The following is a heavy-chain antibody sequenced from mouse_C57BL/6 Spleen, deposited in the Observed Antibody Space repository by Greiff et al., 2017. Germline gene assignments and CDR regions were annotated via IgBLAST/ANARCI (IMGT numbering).Heavy chain of an antibody. Sequence: EVQRVESGGGLVKPGGSLTLSCAASGFTFSDYGMHWVRQAPEKGLAWVAYISSGSSTIYYADTVKGRFTISRDNAKNTLFLQMTSLRSEDTAMYYCARSGGYGYVDYWGQGTTLTVSS. CDR1: GFTFSDYG. D-gene: IGHD2-2*01. CDR2: ISSGSSTI. J-gene: IGHJ2*01. V-gene: IGHV5-17*01. CDR3: ARSGGYGYVDY.